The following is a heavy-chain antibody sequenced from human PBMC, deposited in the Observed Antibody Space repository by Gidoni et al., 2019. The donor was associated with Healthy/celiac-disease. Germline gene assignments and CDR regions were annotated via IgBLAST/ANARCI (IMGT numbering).Heavy chain of an antibody. V-gene: IGHV4-59*01. J-gene: IGHJ2*01. CDR2: IYYSGST. Sequence: QVQLQESGPGLVKPSETLSLTRTVSGGSISSYYWSWIRQPPGKGLEWIGYIYYSGSTNYNPSLKSRVTISVDTSKNQFSLKLSSVTAADTAVYYCARDNSGSYHPNWYFDLWGRGTLVTVSS. D-gene: IGHD1-26*01. CDR3: ARDNSGSYHPNWYFDL. CDR1: GGSISSYY.